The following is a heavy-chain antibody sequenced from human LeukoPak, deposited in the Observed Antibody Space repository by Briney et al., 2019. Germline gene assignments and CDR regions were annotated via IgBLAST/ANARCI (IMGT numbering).Heavy chain of an antibody. CDR3: ARYDFWSGYYDY. CDR1: GYTFNSYD. J-gene: IGHJ4*02. CDR2: IGTAGDT. V-gene: IGHV3-13*01. Sequence: GGSLRLSCAASGYTFNSYDMHRVRQATGKGLEWVSAIGTAGDTYYPGSVKGRFTISRENAKNSLYLQMNSLRAGDTAVYYCARYDFWSGYYDYWGQGTLVTVSS. D-gene: IGHD3-3*01.